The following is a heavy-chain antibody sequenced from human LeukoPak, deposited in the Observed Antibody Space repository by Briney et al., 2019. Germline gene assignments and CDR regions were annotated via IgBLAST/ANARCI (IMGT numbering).Heavy chain of an antibody. D-gene: IGHD3-22*01. CDR3: ARDDYDSSGYYLPPNSVGAFDI. CDR2: IYYSGIT. Sequence: SETLSLTCTVSGGSISSSSYYWGWIRQPPGKGLEWIGSIYYSGITYYNASLKSRVTISVDTSKNQVSLKLTSVTAADTAVYYCARDDYDSSGYYLPPNSVGAFDIWGQGTMVTVSS. CDR1: GGSISSSSYY. J-gene: IGHJ3*02. V-gene: IGHV4-39*07.